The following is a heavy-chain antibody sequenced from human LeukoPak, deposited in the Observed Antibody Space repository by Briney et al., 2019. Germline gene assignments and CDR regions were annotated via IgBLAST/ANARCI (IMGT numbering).Heavy chain of an antibody. CDR2: IYYSGNT. Sequence: PSETLSLTCSVSGGSISSSAYYWGWIRQPPGQGLEWIGSIYYSGNTYYNPSLKSPVTISIDTSKNQFSLRLISVTAADTAVYYCARYDFNKFFDYWGQGTLVTVSS. CDR1: GGSISSSAYY. V-gene: IGHV4-39*07. J-gene: IGHJ4*02. CDR3: ARYDFNKFFDY. D-gene: IGHD3-3*01.